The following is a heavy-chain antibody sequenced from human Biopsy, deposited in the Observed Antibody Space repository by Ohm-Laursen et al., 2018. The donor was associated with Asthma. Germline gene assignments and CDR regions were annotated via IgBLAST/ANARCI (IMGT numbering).Heavy chain of an antibody. Sequence: LSLTYAASGFSFSNFAIHWVRQAPGEGLGWVGVISKDASTQDYADSVKGRFTMARDNSKNTLDLQMNSLREEDTAVYYCVRDGTDDAFDIWGQGTVVSVSS. J-gene: IGHJ3*02. D-gene: IGHD1-1*01. V-gene: IGHV3-30*01. CDR2: ISKDASTQ. CDR3: VRDGTDDAFDI. CDR1: GFSFSNFA.